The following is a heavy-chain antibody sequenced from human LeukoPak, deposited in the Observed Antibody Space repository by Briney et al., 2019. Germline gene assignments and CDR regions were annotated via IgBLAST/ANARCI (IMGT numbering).Heavy chain of an antibody. D-gene: IGHD1-26*01. CDR3: ARDSASTPLDY. CDR2: VSNDGRNE. J-gene: IGHJ4*02. Sequence: GGSLRLSCATSGFTFSSYGIHWVRQAPGKGMEWVAVVSNDGRNEYYADSVQGRFSISRDSSKNTVYLQMNSLRAEDTAVYYCARDSASTPLDYWGQGTLVTVSS. V-gene: IGHV3-33*01. CDR1: GFTFSSYG.